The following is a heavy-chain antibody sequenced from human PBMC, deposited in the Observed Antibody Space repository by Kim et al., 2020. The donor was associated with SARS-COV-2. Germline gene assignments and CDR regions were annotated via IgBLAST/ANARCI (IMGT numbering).Heavy chain of an antibody. CDR1: GDSVSTNSAA. J-gene: IGHJ3*01. Sequence: SQTLSLTCAIFGDSVSTNSAAWNWIRQSPSRGLEWLGRTYYRSQWFNDYAVSVKSRMSINPDTSKNQFSLQLRSVTPEDTAVYYCSRFNWNSVGGNSFDL. CDR2: TYYRSQWFN. V-gene: IGHV6-1*01. D-gene: IGHD1-1*01. CDR3: SRFNWNSVGGNSFDL.